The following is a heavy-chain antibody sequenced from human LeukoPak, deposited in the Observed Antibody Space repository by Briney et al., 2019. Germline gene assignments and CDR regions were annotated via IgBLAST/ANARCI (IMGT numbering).Heavy chain of an antibody. CDR2: IRYDGSNK. CDR1: GFTFSSYG. CDR3: AKALSSKGFGEFYFDY. D-gene: IGHD3-10*01. Sequence: PGGSLRLSCAASGFTFSSYGMHWVRQAPGKGLEWVAFIRYDGSNKYYADSVKGRFTISRDNSKNTLYLQMNSLRAEDTAVYYCAKALSSKGFGEFYFDYWGQGTLVTVSS. V-gene: IGHV3-30*02. J-gene: IGHJ4*02.